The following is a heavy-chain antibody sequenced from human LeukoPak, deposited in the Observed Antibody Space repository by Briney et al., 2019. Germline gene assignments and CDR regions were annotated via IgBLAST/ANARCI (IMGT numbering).Heavy chain of an antibody. CDR1: GGSISSSSYY. Sequence: SETLSLTCTVSGGSISSSSYYWGWIRQPPGKGLEWIGEINHSGSTNYNPSLKSRVTISVDTSKNQFSLRLSSVTAADTAVYYCARDLGLYDSSGYSFDYWGQGTLVTVSS. CDR3: ARDLGLYDSSGYSFDY. CDR2: INHSGST. D-gene: IGHD3-22*01. V-gene: IGHV4-39*07. J-gene: IGHJ4*02.